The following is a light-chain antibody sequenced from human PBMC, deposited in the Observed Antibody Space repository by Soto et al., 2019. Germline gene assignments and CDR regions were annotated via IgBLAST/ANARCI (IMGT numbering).Light chain of an antibody. V-gene: IGKV3-15*01. J-gene: IGKJ1*01. CDR2: GAS. CDR3: QQYNNWPRT. Sequence: VMLQSPATLSLSPGESVTLSCRASQLFSSNLAWYQQRPGQAPRLLIYGASTRATGIPARFSGSGSGTGFTLTISSLQSEDFAVYYCQQYNNWPRTFGQGTKVDIK. CDR1: QLFSSN.